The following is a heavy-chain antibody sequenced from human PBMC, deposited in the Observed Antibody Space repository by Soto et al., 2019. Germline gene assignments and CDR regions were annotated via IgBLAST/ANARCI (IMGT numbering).Heavy chain of an antibody. D-gene: IGHD2-15*01. J-gene: IGHJ4*02. V-gene: IGHV3-30-3*01. Sequence: QVQLVESGGGVVQPGRSLRLSCAASGFTFSSYAMHWVRQAPGKGLEWVAVISYDGSNKYYADSVKGRFTISRDNSKNTLYLQMNSLRAEDTAVCYCARARILYSLGSDYYFDYWGQGTLVTVSS. CDR3: ARARILYSLGSDYYFDY. CDR1: GFTFSSYA. CDR2: ISYDGSNK.